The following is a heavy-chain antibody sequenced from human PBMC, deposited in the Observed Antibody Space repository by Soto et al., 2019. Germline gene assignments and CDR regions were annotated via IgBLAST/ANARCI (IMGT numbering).Heavy chain of an antibody. CDR1: GYTFTSYY. CDR2: INPSGGST. V-gene: IGHV1-46*01. J-gene: IGHJ5*02. Sequence: ASVKVSFKASGYTFTSYYMHWVRQAPGQGLEWMGIINPSGGSTSYAQKFQGRVTMTRDTSTSTVYMELSSLRSEDTAVYYCAREGGDILTGYYKGWFDPWGQGTLVTVYS. CDR3: AREGGDILTGYYKGWFDP. D-gene: IGHD3-9*01.